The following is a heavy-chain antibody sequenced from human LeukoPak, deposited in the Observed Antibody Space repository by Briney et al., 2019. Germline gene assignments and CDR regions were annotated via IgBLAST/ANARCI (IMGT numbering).Heavy chain of an antibody. CDR2: INPNSGGT. D-gene: IGHD1-26*01. V-gene: IGHV1-2*02. J-gene: IGHJ3*02. CDR1: GYTFSGYY. Sequence: EASVKVSRKASGYTFSGYYIHWVRQAPGQGLEWMGWINPNSGGTKYAQKFQGRVTMTRDTSISTAYMELTRLRADDTAVYFCARDIGFEAFDMWGQGTMVTVSS. CDR3: ARDIGFEAFDM.